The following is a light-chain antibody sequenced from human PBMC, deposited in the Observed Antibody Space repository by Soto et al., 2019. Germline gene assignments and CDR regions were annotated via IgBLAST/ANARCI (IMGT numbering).Light chain of an antibody. CDR2: DVT. CDR3: CSYTDIALDVV. Sequence: QSVLTQPASVSGSPGQSITISCTGTSCDIGDYDYVSWYQHLPGKAPKLLIFDVTHRPSGVSDRFSGSKSGNTASLTLSGVRPEDEADYYCCSYTDIALDVVFGGGTKLTVL. CDR1: SCDIGDYDY. V-gene: IGLV2-14*01. J-gene: IGLJ2*01.